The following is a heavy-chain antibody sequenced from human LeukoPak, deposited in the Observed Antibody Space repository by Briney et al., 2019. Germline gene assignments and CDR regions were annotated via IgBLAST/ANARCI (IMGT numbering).Heavy chain of an antibody. D-gene: IGHD4-17*01. CDR1: GFTVSSNY. J-gene: IGHJ4*02. V-gene: IGHV3-53*01. CDR2: IYSGGST. Sequence: QAGGSLRLSCAASGFTVSSNYMSWVRQAPGKGLEWVSVIYSGGSTYYADSVKGRFTISRDNSKNTLYLQMNSLRAEDTAVYYCASDDYGDSGAGYWGQGTLVTVSS. CDR3: ASDDYGDSGAGY.